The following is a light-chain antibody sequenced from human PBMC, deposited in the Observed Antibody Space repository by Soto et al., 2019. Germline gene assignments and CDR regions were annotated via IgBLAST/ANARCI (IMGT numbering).Light chain of an antibody. CDR2: AAS. J-gene: IGKJ1*01. CDR1: QGIRND. Sequence: IQMTQSPSSPSSSVGDRVTITCWASQGIRNDLGWYQQKPGKAPKRLIYAASSLQSGVPSRFSVIGSGTEFTLTISRLKTEDFATYDGLQQNSYRWTFCQGTKVDNK. V-gene: IGKV1-17*01. CDR3: LQQNSYRWT.